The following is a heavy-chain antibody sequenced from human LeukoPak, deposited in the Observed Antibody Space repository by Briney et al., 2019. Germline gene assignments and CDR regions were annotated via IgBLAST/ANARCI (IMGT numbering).Heavy chain of an antibody. Sequence: PGGSLRLSCAASGFTVSDNYVSWFRQAPGKGLEWLSVLDSGGSAIYADSVRGRFTISRDNSKNTLYLQMNSLRAEDTAVYYCAKFFTGEYVRAFDVWGQGTMVTVSS. CDR1: GFTVSDNY. V-gene: IGHV3-66*02. J-gene: IGHJ3*01. D-gene: IGHD3-10*02. CDR3: AKFFTGEYVRAFDV. CDR2: LDSGGSA.